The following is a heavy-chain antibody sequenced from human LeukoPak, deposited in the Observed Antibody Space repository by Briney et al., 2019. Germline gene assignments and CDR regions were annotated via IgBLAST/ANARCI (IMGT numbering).Heavy chain of an antibody. D-gene: IGHD3-10*01. V-gene: IGHV3-23*01. J-gene: IGHJ4*02. CDR3: ANTARGSYGSGSYYMGSFDY. Sequence: GGSLRLSCAASGFTFSSYAMSWVRQAPGKGLEWVSAISGSGGSTYYADSVKGRFTISRDNSKNTLYLQMNSLRAEDTAVYYCANTARGSYGSGSYYMGSFDYWGQGTLVTVPS. CDR2: ISGSGGST. CDR1: GFTFSSYA.